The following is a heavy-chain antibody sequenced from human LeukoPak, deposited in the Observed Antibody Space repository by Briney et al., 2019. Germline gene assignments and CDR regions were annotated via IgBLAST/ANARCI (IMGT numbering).Heavy chain of an antibody. V-gene: IGHV1-2*02. D-gene: IGHD2-15*01. Sequence: VSVKVSCKASGYTFTGYYIHWVRQAPGQGLEWMGWINPNSGGTNYAQKFQGRVTMTRDTSISTAYMELSRLRSDDTAVYYCARDRCSGGSCYSFYWGQGTLVTVSS. CDR3: ARDRCSGGSCYSFY. J-gene: IGHJ4*02. CDR1: GYTFTGYY. CDR2: INPNSGGT.